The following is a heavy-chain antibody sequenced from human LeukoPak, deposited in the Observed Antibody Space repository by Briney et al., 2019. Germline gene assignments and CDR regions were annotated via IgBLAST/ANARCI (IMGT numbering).Heavy chain of an antibody. Sequence: PSETLSLTCAVYGGSFSGYYWSWIRRPPGKGLEWIGYIYYSGSTNYNPSLKSRVTISVDTSKNQFSLKLSSVTAADSAVYYCARDVWGENYFDYWGQGTLVTVSS. J-gene: IGHJ4*02. CDR3: ARDVWGENYFDY. CDR1: GGSFSGYY. V-gene: IGHV4-59*01. CDR2: IYYSGST. D-gene: IGHD3-16*01.